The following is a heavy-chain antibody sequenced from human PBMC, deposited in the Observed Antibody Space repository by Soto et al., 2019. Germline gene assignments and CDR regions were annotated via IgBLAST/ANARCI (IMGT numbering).Heavy chain of an antibody. Sequence: SETLSLTCTVSGGSISSGDYYWSWIRQPPGKGMEWIGYIYYSGSTYYNTSLKSRVTISVDTSKNQFSLKLSSVTAADTAVYYCARAVTIFGAKLRYYYYGMDVWGQGTRVTVSS. CDR1: GGSISSGDYY. CDR2: IYYSGST. D-gene: IGHD3-3*01. V-gene: IGHV4-30-4*01. CDR3: ARAVTIFGAKLRYYYYGMDV. J-gene: IGHJ6*02.